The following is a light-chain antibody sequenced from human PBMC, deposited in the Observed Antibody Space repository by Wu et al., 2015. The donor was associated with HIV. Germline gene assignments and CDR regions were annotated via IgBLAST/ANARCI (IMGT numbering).Light chain of an antibody. Sequence: ESVLTQSPGTLSLSPGERATLSCRASQSVSSSYLAWYQQKPGQAPRLLIYGASSRATGIPDRFSGSGSGTDFTLTISRLEPEDFAVYYCQQYGSSPLFGQGTKVEIK. CDR2: GAS. CDR1: QSVSSSY. V-gene: IGKV3-20*01. CDR3: QQYGSSPL. J-gene: IGKJ1*01.